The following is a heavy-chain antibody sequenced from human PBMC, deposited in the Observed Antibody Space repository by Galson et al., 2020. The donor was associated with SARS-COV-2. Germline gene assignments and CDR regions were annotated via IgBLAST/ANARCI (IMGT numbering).Heavy chain of an antibody. CDR1: GFPFTNYA. V-gene: IGHV3-30*04. D-gene: IGHD1-26*01. CDR3: ARDVSGGASDI. J-gene: IGHJ3*02. CDR2: ISHDGRIE. Sequence: QLGQSLKISCAASGFPFTNYAIHWVRQAPGKVPEWVAVISHDGRIEVYADSVKGRFTITRDNSENMLFLQMDSLRADDTAVYYCARDVSGGASDIWGQGTMVNVSS.